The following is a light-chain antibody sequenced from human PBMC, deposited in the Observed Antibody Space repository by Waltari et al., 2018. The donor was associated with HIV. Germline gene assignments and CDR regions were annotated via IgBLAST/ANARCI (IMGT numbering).Light chain of an antibody. CDR1: KTIFYKSNNKNY. CDR2: WAS. Sequence: DIVMTQSQESLAVSLGERATINGRSSKTIFYKSNNKNYLAWYQQKPGQSPKLLISWASNREFGVPDRFSGSGSGTDFTLTISSLQAEDVAVYYCQQFYRTPYTFGQGTRLEFK. V-gene: IGKV4-1*01. J-gene: IGKJ2*01. CDR3: QQFYRTPYT.